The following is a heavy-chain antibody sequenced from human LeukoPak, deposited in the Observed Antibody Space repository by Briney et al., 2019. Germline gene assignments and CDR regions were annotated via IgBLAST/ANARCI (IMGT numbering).Heavy chain of an antibody. CDR1: GFTFSNYN. CDR3: AREGTSGRYFDY. J-gene: IGHJ4*02. V-gene: IGHV3-48*04. D-gene: IGHD1-1*01. CDR2: ITLSRTTI. Sequence: GGSLRLSCAASGFTFSNYNMNWVRQAPGKGLEWVAYITLSRTTIYYADSVKGRFTISRDNAKNTLYLQMNSLRAEDTAVYYCAREGTSGRYFDYWGQGTLVTVSS.